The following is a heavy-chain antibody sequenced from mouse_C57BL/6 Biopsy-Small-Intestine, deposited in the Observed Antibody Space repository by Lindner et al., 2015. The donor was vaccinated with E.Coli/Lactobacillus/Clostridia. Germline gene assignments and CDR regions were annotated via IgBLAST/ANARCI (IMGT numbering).Heavy chain of an antibody. D-gene: IGHD1-1*02. Sequence: SVKVSCKASGYTFTTYYIHWVRQAPGQGLEWMGMINPSGGTTIYAQKFQGRVTMTDDTSVGIAYMELSSLTSEDTAVYYCATERGSYFENYFGMDVWGQGTTVTVSS. V-gene: IGHV1-64*01. CDR2: INPSGGTT. CDR3: ATERGSYFENYFGMDV. J-gene: IGHJ1*01. CDR1: GYTFTTYY.